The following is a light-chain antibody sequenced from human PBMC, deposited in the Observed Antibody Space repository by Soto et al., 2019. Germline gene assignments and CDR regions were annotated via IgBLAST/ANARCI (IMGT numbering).Light chain of an antibody. CDR3: QQSYSTPPT. J-gene: IGKJ1*01. CDR1: QSISSY. Sequence: DIQMTQSPSSLSASVGDRVTITCRASQSISSYLNWYQQKPGKAPKLLIYAASSLQSGVPSRFSGSGSGTDFTLTISSLPPEDIATYYCQQSYSTPPTFGQGTKVEIK. V-gene: IGKV1-39*01. CDR2: AAS.